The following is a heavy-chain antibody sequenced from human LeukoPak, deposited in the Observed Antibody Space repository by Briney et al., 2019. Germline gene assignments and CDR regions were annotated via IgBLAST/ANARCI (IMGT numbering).Heavy chain of an antibody. CDR1: GLIVSSNY. J-gene: IGHJ6*02. Sequence: GGSLRLSCAASGLIVSSNYMSWVRQAPGKGLEWVSVIYSGGSTYYADSVKGRFTISRDNSKNTLYLQMNSLRAEDTAVYYCAGGYSYGGYYYYYGMDVWGQGTTVTVSS. CDR2: IYSGGST. CDR3: AGGYSYGGYYYYYGMDV. V-gene: IGHV3-53*01. D-gene: IGHD5-18*01.